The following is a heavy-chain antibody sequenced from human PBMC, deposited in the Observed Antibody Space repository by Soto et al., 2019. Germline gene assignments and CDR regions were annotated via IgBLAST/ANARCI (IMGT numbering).Heavy chain of an antibody. CDR2: IYYSGST. Sequence: SETLSLTCTVSGGSISSSSYYWGWIRQPPGKGLEWIGSIYYSGSTYYNPSLKSRVTISVDTSKNQFSLKLSSVTAADTAVYYCASPYRFSGYPASWGQGTLVTVSS. V-gene: IGHV4-39*01. CDR1: GGSISSSSYY. CDR3: ASPYRFSGYPAS. J-gene: IGHJ4*02. D-gene: IGHD5-12*01.